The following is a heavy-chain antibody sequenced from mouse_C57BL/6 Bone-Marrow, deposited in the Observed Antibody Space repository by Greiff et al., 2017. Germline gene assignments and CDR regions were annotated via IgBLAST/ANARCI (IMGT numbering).Heavy chain of an antibody. J-gene: IGHJ1*03. CDR2: INPGSGGT. CDR3: ASSSWYFDV. V-gene: IGHV1-54*01. CDR1: GYAFTNYL. Sequence: QVQLKESGAELVRPGTSVKVSCKASGYAFTNYLIEWVKQRPGQGLEWIGVINPGSGGTNYNEKFKGKATLTADKSSSTAYMQLSSLTSEDSAVYFCASSSWYFDVWGTGTTVTVSS.